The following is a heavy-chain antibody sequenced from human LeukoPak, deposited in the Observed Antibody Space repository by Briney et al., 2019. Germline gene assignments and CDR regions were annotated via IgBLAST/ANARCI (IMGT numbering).Heavy chain of an antibody. D-gene: IGHD1-26*01. CDR2: IKKDGSEK. J-gene: IGHJ4*02. V-gene: IGHV3-7*01. CDR3: ARDLQMGA. Sequence: GGSLRLSCAAPGLTFGGNGLSWFRKAPGKGLEWVANIKKDGSEKYYVDSVKGRFTISRDNAKNSLYLQMNSLRAEDTAVYYCARDLQMGAWGQGTLVTVSS. CDR1: GLTFGGNG.